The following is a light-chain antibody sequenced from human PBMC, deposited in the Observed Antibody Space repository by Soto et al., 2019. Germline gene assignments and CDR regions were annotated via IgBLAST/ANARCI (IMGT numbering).Light chain of an antibody. CDR1: SSDVGAFNY. V-gene: IGLV2-8*01. CDR3: SSYAGINIYV. Sequence: VLTQPPSASGSPGQSITISCTGTSSDVGAFNYVSWYQQHPGKAPKLMIFEINKRPSGVPDRFSGSKSGNTASLTVSGLQAEDEADYYCSSYAGINIYVFGGGTKVTVL. CDR2: EIN. J-gene: IGLJ1*01.